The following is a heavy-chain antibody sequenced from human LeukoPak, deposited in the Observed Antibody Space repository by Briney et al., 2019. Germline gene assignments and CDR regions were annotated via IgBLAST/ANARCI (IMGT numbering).Heavy chain of an antibody. CDR2: INHSGST. D-gene: IGHD6-13*01. CDR3: ARRLNGGALPRAIAAASYYFDY. CDR1: GGTFSGYY. J-gene: IGHJ4*02. V-gene: IGHV4-34*01. Sequence: PSGTLSLTCAVYGGTFSGYYWSWIRQPPGKGLEWIGEINHSGSTNYNPSLKSRVTISVDTSKNQFSLKLSSVTAADTAVYYCARRLNGGALPRAIAAASYYFDYWGRGSLVTVSS.